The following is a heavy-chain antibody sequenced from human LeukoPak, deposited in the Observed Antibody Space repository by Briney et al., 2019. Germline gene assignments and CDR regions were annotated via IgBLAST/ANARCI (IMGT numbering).Heavy chain of an antibody. J-gene: IGHJ5*02. CDR2: INPIFCKA. Sequence: WGSVKVSCKASGGTLSSYAISWVRQAPGQGRDGMGRINPIFCKANYAQKFQGRVTITADKATSTAYMDLSSLRSEDTAVYYCARDHPAGDCSRTSCHRWFDPWGQGTLVTVSS. CDR3: ARDHPAGDCSRTSCHRWFDP. CDR1: GGTLSSYA. V-gene: IGHV1-69*04. D-gene: IGHD2-2*01.